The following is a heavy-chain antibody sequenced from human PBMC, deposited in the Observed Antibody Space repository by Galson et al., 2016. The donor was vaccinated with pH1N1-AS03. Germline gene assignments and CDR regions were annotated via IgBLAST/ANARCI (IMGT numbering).Heavy chain of an antibody. J-gene: IGHJ3*01. D-gene: IGHD1-7*01. V-gene: IGHV1-69*05. CDR3: ARNSDSLGAFDV. Sequence: SVKVSCKASGGTFDNHPINRVRQAPGQGLEWMGGFIPIFGTTNYAPKYQGRVTFTTDDSTTTVYTELSNLRSEDTAVYYCARNSDSLGAFDVWGQGTLLSVSS. CDR2: FIPIFGTT. CDR1: GGTFDNHP.